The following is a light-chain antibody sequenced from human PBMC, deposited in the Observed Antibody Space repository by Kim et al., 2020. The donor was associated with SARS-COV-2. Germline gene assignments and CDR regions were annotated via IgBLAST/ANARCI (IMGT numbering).Light chain of an antibody. CDR3: QQRSNWLT. CDR2: DAS. V-gene: IGKV3-11*01. CDR1: QSVSSY. Sequence: WAPGERATLHCRASQSVSSYLAWYQQKPGQAPRLLIYDASNRATGIPARFSGSGSGTDFTLTISSLEPEDFAVYYCQQRSNWLTFGGGTKVDIK. J-gene: IGKJ4*01.